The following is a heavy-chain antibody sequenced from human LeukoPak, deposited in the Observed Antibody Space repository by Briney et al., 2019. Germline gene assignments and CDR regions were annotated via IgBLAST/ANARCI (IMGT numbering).Heavy chain of an antibody. CDR1: GYTFTGYY. J-gene: IGHJ4*02. CDR3: ARDKLWFGELLSLDY. Sequence: ASVKVSCKASGYTFTGYYMHWVRQAPGQGLEWMGWINPNSGGTNYAQKFQGRVTMTRDTSISTAYMELSRLRSDDTAVYYCARDKLWFGELLSLDYWGQGTLVTVSS. CDR2: INPNSGGT. D-gene: IGHD3-10*01. V-gene: IGHV1-2*02.